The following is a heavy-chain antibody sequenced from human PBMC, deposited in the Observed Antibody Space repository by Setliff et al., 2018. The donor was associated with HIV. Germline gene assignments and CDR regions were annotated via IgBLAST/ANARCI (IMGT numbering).Heavy chain of an antibody. CDR1: GGSFSNFF. CDR2: INSSGTT. J-gene: IGHJ5*02. V-gene: IGHV4-4*09. D-gene: IGHD3-3*01. Sequence: SETLSLTCTVSGGSFSNFFWNWIRQPPGKGLEWIGYINSSGTTNYNPSLKSRVNISIDPSKNHFTLRLSSVTVADTAVYYCPRRGRFMGWFDPWGQGSLVTVSS. CDR3: PRRGRFMGWFDP.